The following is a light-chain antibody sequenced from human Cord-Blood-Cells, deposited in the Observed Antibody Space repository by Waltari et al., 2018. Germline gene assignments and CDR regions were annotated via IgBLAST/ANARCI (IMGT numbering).Light chain of an antibody. CDR2: DVS. CDR1: SSDVGGYNY. CDR3: SSYTSSSTWV. Sequence: QSALTQPASVSGSPGQSITISCTGTSSDVGGYNYVSWYQQHPDKAPKPMIYDVSNRPSGVSNRFSGSKSGNTASLTISGLQAEDEADYYCSSYTSSSTWVFGGGTKLTVL. V-gene: IGLV2-14*01. J-gene: IGLJ3*02.